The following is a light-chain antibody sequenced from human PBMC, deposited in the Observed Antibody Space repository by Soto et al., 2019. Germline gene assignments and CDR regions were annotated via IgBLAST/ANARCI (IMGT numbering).Light chain of an antibody. CDR2: AAA. CDR1: QSISSY. Sequence: DIQMTQSPSSLSASVGDRVTITCRASQSISSYLNWYRQKPGKAPELLIYAAASLQSGVPSRFSGNKSRTDLTMTISSLQPEDLATYYRQQSYSIPPPIDPGTKVDIK. V-gene: IGKV1-39*01. CDR3: QQSYSIPPP. J-gene: IGKJ3*01.